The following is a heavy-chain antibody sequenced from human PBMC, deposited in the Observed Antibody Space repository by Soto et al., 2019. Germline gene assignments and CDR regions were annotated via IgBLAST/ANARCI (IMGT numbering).Heavy chain of an antibody. CDR2: ISSSSSYI. CDR3: ARDGRQARYYYYYMDV. V-gene: IGHV3-21*01. J-gene: IGHJ6*03. CDR1: GFTFSSYS. D-gene: IGHD1-1*01. Sequence: GGSLRLSCAASGFTFSSYSMNWVRQAPGKGLEWVSSISSSSSYIYYADSVKGRFTISRDNAKNSLYLQMNSLRAEDTAVYYCARDGRQARYYYYYMDVWGKGTTVTVSS.